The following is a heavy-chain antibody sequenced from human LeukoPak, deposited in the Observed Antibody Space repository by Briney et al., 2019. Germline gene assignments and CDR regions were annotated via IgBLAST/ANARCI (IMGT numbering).Heavy chain of an antibody. Sequence: GRSLRLSCAASGFTFDDYAMHWVRQAPGKGLEGVSGISRNSGSIGYADSVKGRFTISRDNAKNSLYLQMNSLRAEDTALYYCAKDRGEVHYYGMDVWGQGTTVTVSS. CDR1: GFTFDDYA. CDR2: ISRNSGSI. J-gene: IGHJ6*02. CDR3: AKDRGEVHYYGMDV. V-gene: IGHV3-9*01. D-gene: IGHD3-10*01.